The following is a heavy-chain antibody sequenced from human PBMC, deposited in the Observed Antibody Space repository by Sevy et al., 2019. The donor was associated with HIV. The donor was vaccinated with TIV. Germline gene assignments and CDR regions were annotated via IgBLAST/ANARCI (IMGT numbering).Heavy chain of an antibody. D-gene: IGHD2-15*01. J-gene: IGHJ4*02. V-gene: IGHV3-48*01. CDR1: GFTFSSYS. Sequence: GGSLRLSCAASGFTFSSYSMNWVRQAPGKGLEWVSYISSSSSTIYYADSVKGRFTISRDNAKNSLYLQMNSLRAEDTAVYYCARDEEVVVVATTPFDYWGQGILVTVSS. CDR2: ISSSSSTI. CDR3: ARDEEVVVVATTPFDY.